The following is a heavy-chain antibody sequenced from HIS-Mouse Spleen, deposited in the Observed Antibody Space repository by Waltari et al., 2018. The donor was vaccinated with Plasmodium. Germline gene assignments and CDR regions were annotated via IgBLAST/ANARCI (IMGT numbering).Heavy chain of an antibody. D-gene: IGHD6-13*01. CDR3: AKDRRSSSWYVDY. CDR1: GVTFRRYG. Sequence: QVQLVESGGGVVQPGRSLRLSCAASGVTFRRYGMHWVRQAPGKGLEWVAVISYDGSNKYYADSVKGRFTISRDNSKNTLYLQMNSLRAEDTAVYYCAKDRRSSSWYVDYWGQGTLVTVSS. V-gene: IGHV3-30*18. J-gene: IGHJ4*02. CDR2: ISYDGSNK.